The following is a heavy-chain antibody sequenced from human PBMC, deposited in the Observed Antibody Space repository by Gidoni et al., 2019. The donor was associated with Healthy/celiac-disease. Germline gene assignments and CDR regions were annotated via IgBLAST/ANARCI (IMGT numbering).Heavy chain of an antibody. V-gene: IGHV3-23*01. Sequence: EVQLLESGGGLVQPGGSLRRSCAAAGFTSSSYAMSWVRQAAGKGLEWVSAISGSGGSTYYADSVKGRFTISRDNSKNTLYLQMNRLRAEDTAVYYCAKALFPSIVVDAFDIWGQGTMVTVSS. CDR1: GFTSSSYA. CDR3: AKALFPSIVVDAFDI. D-gene: IGHD2-21*01. CDR2: ISGSGGST. J-gene: IGHJ3*02.